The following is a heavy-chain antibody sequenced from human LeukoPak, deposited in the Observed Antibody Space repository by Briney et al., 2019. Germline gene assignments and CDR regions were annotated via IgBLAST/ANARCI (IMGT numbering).Heavy chain of an antibody. V-gene: IGHV1-46*01. Sequence: ASVKVSCKASGYTFTGYNVNWVRQAPGQGLEWMGIINPSGGSTSYAQKFQGRVTMTRDTSTSTVYMELSSLRSEDTAVYYCARDLQVDSRASGYWGQGTLVTVSS. D-gene: IGHD3-22*01. J-gene: IGHJ4*02. CDR1: GYTFTGYN. CDR2: INPSGGST. CDR3: ARDLQVDSRASGY.